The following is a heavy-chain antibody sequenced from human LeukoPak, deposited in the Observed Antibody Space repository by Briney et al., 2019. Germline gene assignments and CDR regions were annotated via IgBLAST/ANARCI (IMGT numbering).Heavy chain of an antibody. CDR2: INSDGSST. D-gene: IGHD3-22*01. J-gene: IGHJ4*02. CDR1: GFTFSSYW. Sequence: PGGSLRLSCAASGFTFSSYWMHWVCQAPGKGLVWVSRINSDGSSTNYADSVKGRFTISRGNAKNSLYLQMNSLRAEDTALYCCAGGSGYYPSFDYWGQGTLVTVSS. V-gene: IGHV3-74*01. CDR3: AGGSGYYPSFDY.